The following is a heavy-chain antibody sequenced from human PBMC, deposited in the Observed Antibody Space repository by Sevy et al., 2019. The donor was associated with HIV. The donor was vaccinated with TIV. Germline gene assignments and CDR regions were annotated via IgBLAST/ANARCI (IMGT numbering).Heavy chain of an antibody. V-gene: IGHV1-46*01. J-gene: IGHJ4*02. CDR1: GYTFSNYY. D-gene: IGHD4-17*01. CDR2: INPSGGST. Sequence: ASVKVSCKASGYTFSNYYIHWVRQAPGQGLEWMGVINPSGGSTNYAQKFQGRVTMTRDTSTSTVYMELSSLRSEDTAVYYCARDLPPSATTVAHFDCWGQGTLVTVSS. CDR3: ARDLPPSATTVAHFDC.